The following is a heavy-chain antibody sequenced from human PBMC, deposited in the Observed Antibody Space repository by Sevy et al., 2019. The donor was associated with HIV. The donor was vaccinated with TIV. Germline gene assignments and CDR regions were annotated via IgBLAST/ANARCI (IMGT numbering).Heavy chain of an antibody. D-gene: IGHD1-26*01. CDR1: GFTFSSYS. CDR3: ARDLEGAGLSFDY. V-gene: IGHV3-21*01. CDR2: ISSSSSYI. J-gene: IGHJ4*02. Sequence: GGSLRLSCAASGFTFSSYSMNWVRQAPGKGLEWVSSISSSSSYIYYADSVKGRFTISRDNAKNSLYLQMNSLEAEDTAVYYCARDLEGAGLSFDYWGQGTLVTVSS.